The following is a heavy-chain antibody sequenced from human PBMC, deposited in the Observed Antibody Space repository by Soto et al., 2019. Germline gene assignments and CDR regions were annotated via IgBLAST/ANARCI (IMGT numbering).Heavy chain of an antibody. V-gene: IGHV1-2*02. CDR3: ARDAERNWFDP. CDR2: IGPYSGVT. CDR1: GYTFTDHY. Sequence: ASVKVSCKASGYTFTDHYMHWLRQAPRQGLEWVGWIGPYSGVTKYAQKFQGRVTMTGDMSISTAYMELSRLRSDDTAVYYCARDAERNWFDPWGQGTLVTVSS. J-gene: IGHJ5*02.